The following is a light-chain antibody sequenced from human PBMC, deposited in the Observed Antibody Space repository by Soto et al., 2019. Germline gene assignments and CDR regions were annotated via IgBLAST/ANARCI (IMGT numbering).Light chain of an antibody. CDR1: SSDVGGYNY. CDR3: SSYTSSGTPVV. Sequence: QSALTQPASVSGSPGQSITISCTGTSSDVGGYNYVAWYQQHPGKAPKLMIYDVRNRPSGVSNRFSGAKSGNTASLPISGRQAEDEVDYYCSSYTSSGTPVVFGGGTKLPVL. V-gene: IGLV2-14*01. J-gene: IGLJ2*01. CDR2: DVR.